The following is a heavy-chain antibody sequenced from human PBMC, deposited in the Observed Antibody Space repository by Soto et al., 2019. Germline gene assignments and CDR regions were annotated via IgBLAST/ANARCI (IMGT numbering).Heavy chain of an antibody. CDR1: GFTFRSYA. D-gene: IGHD2-15*01. CDR2: TGGGGVST. V-gene: IGHV3-23*01. Sequence: EVQLLESGGGLVEPGGSLRLSCAASGFTFRSYAMTWVRQAPGKGLEWVSYTGGGGVSTYYADSVKGRFTSSRDDSKNTLYLQMNSLRSEDTALYYCAKIVGGGSHQDAFAIWGRGTMVTVSS. CDR3: AKIVGGGSHQDAFAI. J-gene: IGHJ3*02.